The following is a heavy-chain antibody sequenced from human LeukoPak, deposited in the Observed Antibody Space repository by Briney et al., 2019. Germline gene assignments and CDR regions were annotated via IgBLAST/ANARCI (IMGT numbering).Heavy chain of an antibody. CDR2: ISGSGGST. V-gene: IGHV3-23*01. CDR1: GFTFSSYA. Sequence: RGSLRLSCAASGFTFSSYAMSWVRQAPGKGLEWVSAISGSGGSTYYADSVKGRFTISRDNSKNTLYLQMNSLRAEDTAVYYCAKDQYCSSTSCYYGGFDPWGQGTLVTVSS. J-gene: IGHJ5*02. D-gene: IGHD2-2*01. CDR3: AKDQYCSSTSCYYGGFDP.